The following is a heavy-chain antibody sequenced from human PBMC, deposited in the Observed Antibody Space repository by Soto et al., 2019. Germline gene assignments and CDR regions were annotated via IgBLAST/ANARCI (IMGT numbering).Heavy chain of an antibody. CDR1: GGSITSGGYS. V-gene: IGHV4-31*02. CDR3: ARGSGYYRNFAS. Sequence: QVQLQESGPGLVKPSQTLSLTCSVSGGSITSGGYSWTWIRHQPGKALQWIGYVFDSGKTYYNPSLKGRLTIAVDTAKNLFSLELGSVTAADPDVYFCARGSGYYRNFASWGQGTLVSVSS. J-gene: IGHJ4*02. CDR2: VFDSGKT. D-gene: IGHD3-3*01.